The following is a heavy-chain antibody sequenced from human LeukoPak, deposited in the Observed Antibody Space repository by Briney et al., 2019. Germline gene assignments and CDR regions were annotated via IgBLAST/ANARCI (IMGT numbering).Heavy chain of an antibody. CDR2: IYYTGST. CDR1: GGSISSYY. J-gene: IGHJ4*02. D-gene: IGHD6-13*01. V-gene: IGHV4-59*01. CDR3: ARGSKAAPGTFDY. Sequence: SETLSLTCTVSGGSISSYYWIWVRQPPGKGLEWIGYIYYTGSTDYNPSLKSRVAISVDTSKNQFSLKLSSVTAADTAVYYCARGSKAAPGTFDYWGQGTLVTVSS.